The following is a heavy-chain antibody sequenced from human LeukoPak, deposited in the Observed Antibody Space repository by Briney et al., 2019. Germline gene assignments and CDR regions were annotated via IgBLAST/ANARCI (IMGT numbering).Heavy chain of an antibody. CDR2: IYSSGSN. CDR3: ARVRYCSSTSCYGDAFDI. J-gene: IGHJ3*02. Sequence: SETLSLTCTVPGGSMSNYYWSWVRQPAGKGLEWVGRIYSSGSNNYNPSLRSRVTMSVDTSKNQFSLKLTSVTAADTAVYYCARVRYCSSTSCYGDAFDIWGQGTMVTVSS. CDR1: GGSMSNYY. V-gene: IGHV4-4*07. D-gene: IGHD2-2*01.